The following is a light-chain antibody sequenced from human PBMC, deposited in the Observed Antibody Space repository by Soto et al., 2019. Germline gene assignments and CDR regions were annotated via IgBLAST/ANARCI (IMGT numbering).Light chain of an antibody. CDR2: DSS. V-gene: IGKV3-11*01. J-gene: IGKJ4*01. CDR3: QQRRVWPLT. Sequence: VLTQSPAILCLSPGERATLSCRASQSVSNYLAWYQQRPGQAPRLLIYDSSNRATGIPARFSASGSGTEFTLTISSLEPEDFAVYYCQQRRVWPLTFGGGTKVEIK. CDR1: QSVSNY.